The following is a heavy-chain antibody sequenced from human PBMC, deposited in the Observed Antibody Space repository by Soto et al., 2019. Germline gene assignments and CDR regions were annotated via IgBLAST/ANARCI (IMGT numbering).Heavy chain of an antibody. V-gene: IGHV3-7*01. D-gene: IGHD2-8*01. J-gene: IGHJ4*02. CDR1: GFTFTNYW. CDR2: IKQDGGEK. Sequence: GGSLRLSCAASGFTFTNYWLSWVRQAPGKGLEWVANIKQDGGEKYYVDSVKGRFTISRDNAKNSVYLQMNSLRAEDTAVYYCARAVYATPFDYWGQGTLVTVSS. CDR3: ARAVYATPFDY.